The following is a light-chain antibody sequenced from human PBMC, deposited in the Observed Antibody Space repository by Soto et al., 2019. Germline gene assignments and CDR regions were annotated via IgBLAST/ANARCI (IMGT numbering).Light chain of an antibody. CDR3: QQYHRWPLT. Sequence: EIVMTQSPATLSVPPGERVTLSCRASQSIYEKLAWYQQKPGQTPRLVIYDTSTRATGTPGSFSGSGSGTEFTLTISSLQSEDFAVYYCQQYHRWPLTFGGGTRWIS. CDR1: QSIYEK. V-gene: IGKV3-15*01. J-gene: IGKJ4*01. CDR2: DTS.